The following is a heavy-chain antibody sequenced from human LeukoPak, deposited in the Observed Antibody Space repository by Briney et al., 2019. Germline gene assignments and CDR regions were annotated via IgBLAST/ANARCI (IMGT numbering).Heavy chain of an antibody. CDR2: ISKTDSST. CDR3: ARVMGSYATDY. D-gene: IGHD3-16*01. Sequence: PSETLSLTCTVSGGSISSYYWSWIRQAPGKGLEWVSYISKTDSSTNYADSVRGRFTISRDDAKSSLYLQMNSLRAEDTAVYYCARVMGSYATDYWGQGTLVTVSS. V-gene: IGHV3-11*04. CDR1: GGSISSYY. J-gene: IGHJ4*02.